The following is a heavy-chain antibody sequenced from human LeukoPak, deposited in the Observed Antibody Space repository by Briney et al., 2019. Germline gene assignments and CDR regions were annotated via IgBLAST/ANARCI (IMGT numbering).Heavy chain of an antibody. CDR2: IRQDGNKK. V-gene: IGHV3-7*01. J-gene: IGHJ4*02. D-gene: IGHD1-26*01. CDR3: ARDEPSGSVVDY. Sequence: GGSLRLSCAASGFSFRSHGMNWVRQAPGKGLEWVANIRQDGNKKFYVDSVKGRFTISRDNAKNTLFLQMNSLTVEDTAVYYCARDEPSGSVVDYWGQGALVTVSS. CDR1: GFSFRSHG.